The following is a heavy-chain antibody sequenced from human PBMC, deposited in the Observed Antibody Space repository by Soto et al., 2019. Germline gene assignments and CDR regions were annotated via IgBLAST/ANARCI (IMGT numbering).Heavy chain of an antibody. CDR3: ARGGSYYDSSGYYVGFDP. CDR1: GGTFSSYA. J-gene: IGHJ5*02. CDR2: IIPIFGTA. D-gene: IGHD3-22*01. V-gene: IGHV1-69*13. Sequence: SVKVSCKASGGTFSSYAISCVRHAPGQGLEWMGGIIPIFGTANYAQKFQGRVTITADESTSTAYMELSSLRSEDTAVYYCARGGSYYDSSGYYVGFDPWGQGTLVTVSS.